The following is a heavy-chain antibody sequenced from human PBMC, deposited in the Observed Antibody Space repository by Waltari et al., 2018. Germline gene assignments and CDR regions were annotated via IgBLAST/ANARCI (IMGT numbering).Heavy chain of an antibody. CDR1: GFSFSNHG. J-gene: IGHJ2*01. D-gene: IGHD2-8*01. CDR3: AKIAQMGRWYFAL. CDR2: ISISGSST. V-gene: IGHV3-23*01. Sequence: EVQLLESGGGLIQPGGSLRLSCAAYGFSFSNHGMSWVRQAPGKGPEWVSSISISGSSTFYADSVKGRFTISRDNSKNMMYLQMNSLGAEDAAVYYCAKIAQMGRWYFALWGRGTLVTVSS.